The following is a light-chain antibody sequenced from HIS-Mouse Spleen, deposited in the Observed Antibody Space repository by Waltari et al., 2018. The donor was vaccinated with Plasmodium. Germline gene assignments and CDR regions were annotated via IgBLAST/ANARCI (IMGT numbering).Light chain of an antibody. Sequence: SYELTQPPSVSVSPGQTARITCSGDALPKQYAYWYQQKPGQAPVLGIYKDSERPSVIPARFSGSSSGTTVTLTISGVQAEDEADYYCQSADSSGTPNWVFGGGTKLTVL. CDR3: QSADSSGTPNWV. CDR1: ALPKQY. J-gene: IGLJ3*02. V-gene: IGLV3-25*03. CDR2: KDS.